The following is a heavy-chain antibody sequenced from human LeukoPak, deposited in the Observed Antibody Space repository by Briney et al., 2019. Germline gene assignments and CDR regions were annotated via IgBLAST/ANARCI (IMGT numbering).Heavy chain of an antibody. V-gene: IGHV3-49*04. CDR2: IRSKAYGGTT. D-gene: IGHD3-9*01. Sequence: PGGSLRLSCTASGFTFGDYAMSWVRQAPGKGLEWVGFIRSKAYGGTTEYAAPVKGRFTISRDDSKSIAYLQMNSLKTEDTAVYYCTRGPDYDILTGYYNSGYLWGQGTLVTVSS. CDR1: GFTFGDYA. J-gene: IGHJ4*02. CDR3: TRGPDYDILTGYYNSGYL.